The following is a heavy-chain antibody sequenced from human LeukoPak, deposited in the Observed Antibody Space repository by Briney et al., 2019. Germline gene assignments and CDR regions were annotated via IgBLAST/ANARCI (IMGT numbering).Heavy chain of an antibody. Sequence: SETLSLTCTVSGGSISSHYWSWIRQPPGKGLEWIGYIYYSGSTNYNPSLKSRVTISVDTSKNQFSLKLSSVTAADTAVYYCARGRLLTGYYYYMDVWGKGTTVTVSS. J-gene: IGHJ6*03. CDR2: IYYSGST. CDR3: ARGRLLTGYYYYMDV. CDR1: GGSISSHY. D-gene: IGHD3-9*01. V-gene: IGHV4-59*11.